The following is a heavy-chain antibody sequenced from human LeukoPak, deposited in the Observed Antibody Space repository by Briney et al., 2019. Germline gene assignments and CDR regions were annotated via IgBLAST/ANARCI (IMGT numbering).Heavy chain of an antibody. CDR2: ISGYNDNT. Sequence: ASVKVSCKASDYTFTSYGISWVRQAPGQGLEWMGWISGYNDNTHYAQKVQGRVTLTTDTSTTTAYMELRSLRSDDTAVYYCARGTVPYGDYVPTEYWGQGTLVTVSS. CDR1: DYTFTSYG. CDR3: ARGTVPYGDYVPTEY. D-gene: IGHD4-17*01. V-gene: IGHV1-18*01. J-gene: IGHJ4*02.